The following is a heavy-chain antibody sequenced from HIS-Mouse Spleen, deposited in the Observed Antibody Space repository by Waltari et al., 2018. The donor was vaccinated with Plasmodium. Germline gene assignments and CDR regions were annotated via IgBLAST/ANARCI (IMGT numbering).Heavy chain of an antibody. CDR1: GFTFDDYA. D-gene: IGHD7-27*01. Sequence: EVQLVESGGGLVQPGRSLRLSCAASGFTFDDYAMHWVRQAPGKGLEWVSGISWNSGSIGYADSVKGRFTISRDNAKNSLYLQMNSLRAEDTALYYCAKDIRDPLANWGSGGLDYWGQGTLVTVSS. J-gene: IGHJ4*02. V-gene: IGHV3-9*01. CDR3: AKDIRDPLANWGSGGLDY. CDR2: ISWNSGSI.